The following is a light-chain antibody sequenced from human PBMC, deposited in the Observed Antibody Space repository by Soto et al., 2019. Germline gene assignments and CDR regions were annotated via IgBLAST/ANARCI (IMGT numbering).Light chain of an antibody. V-gene: IGLV2-11*01. Sequence: QSVLTQPPSASGSPGQSVTISCTGTSSDVGGYNFVSWYQQHPGKAPKLIIYDVTNRPSGVPHRFSGSKSGDTASLTISGLQAEDEADYYCSSYTSSGTYVFGTGTKVTVL. CDR1: SSDVGGYNF. J-gene: IGLJ1*01. CDR2: DVT. CDR3: SSYTSSGTYV.